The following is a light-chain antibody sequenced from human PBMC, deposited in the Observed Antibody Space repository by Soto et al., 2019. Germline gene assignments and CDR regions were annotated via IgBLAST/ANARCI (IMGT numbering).Light chain of an antibody. CDR1: QNIDNW. V-gene: IGKV1-12*01. J-gene: IGKJ1*01. CDR2: AAS. CDR3: QHLNNFPRT. Sequence: DIQMTQSPSSVSASVGDRVTITCRASQNIDNWLAWYQQRPGKAPKLLIFAASTLQSGVPSRFSGSGSGTDFTLTISSLQPEDFANYYCQHLNNFPRTFGQGTKVEIK.